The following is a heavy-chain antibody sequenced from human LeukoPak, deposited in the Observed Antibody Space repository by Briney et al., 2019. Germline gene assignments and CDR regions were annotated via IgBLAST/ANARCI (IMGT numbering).Heavy chain of an antibody. CDR1: GGSINVHY. J-gene: IGHJ5*02. D-gene: IGHD4-11*01. V-gene: IGHV4-4*07. Sequence: SETLSLTCTVSGGSINVHYWNWIRQTAGKGLEWIGRIYTSGSTNYNPSLKSRVTISVDKSKDQFSLKVNFVTAADTAVYYCARGAVADLNYFDPWGQGTLVIVSS. CDR3: ARGAVADLNYFDP. CDR2: IYTSGST.